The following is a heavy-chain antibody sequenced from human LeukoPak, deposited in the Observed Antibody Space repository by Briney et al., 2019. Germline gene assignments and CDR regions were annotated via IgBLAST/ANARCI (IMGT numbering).Heavy chain of an antibody. J-gene: IGHJ4*02. CDR3: ARVVPAAMGGGYFDY. CDR2: IYTSGST. CDR1: GGSICSGSYY. D-gene: IGHD2-2*01. V-gene: IGHV4-61*02. Sequence: SQTLSLTCTVSGGSICSGSYYWSWIRQPAGKGLEWIGRIYTSGSTNYNPSLKSRVTISVDTSKNQFSLKLSSVTAADTAVYYCARVVPAAMGGGYFDYWGQGTLVTVSS.